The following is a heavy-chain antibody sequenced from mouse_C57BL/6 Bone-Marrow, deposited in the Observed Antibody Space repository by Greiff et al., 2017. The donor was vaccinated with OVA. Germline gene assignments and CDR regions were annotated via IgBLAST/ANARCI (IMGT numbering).Heavy chain of an antibody. CDR1: GYTFTSYW. CDR2: IAPNSGGT. Sequence: QVQLQQPGAELVKPGASVKLSCKASGYTFTSYWMHWVKQRPGRGLAWIGRIAPNSGGTKYNEKFKSKATLTVDKPSSTAYMQLSSLTSEDSAVYYCARNDYYYYAMDYWGQGTSVTVAS. J-gene: IGHJ4*01. CDR3: ARNDYYYYAMDY. D-gene: IGHD2-4*01. V-gene: IGHV1-72*01.